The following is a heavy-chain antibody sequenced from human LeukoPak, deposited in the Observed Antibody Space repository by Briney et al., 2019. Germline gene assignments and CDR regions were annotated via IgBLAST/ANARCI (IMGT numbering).Heavy chain of an antibody. D-gene: IGHD6-19*01. CDR3: ASGPGYSSGALDY. CDR2: INPSGGST. Sequence: ASVKVSCKASGCTFTSCYMHWVRQAPAQGLEWMGVINPSGGSTSYAQKFQGRVTMTRDTSTSTVYMQLSSLRSEDTAVYYCASGPGYSSGALDYWGQGTLVTVSS. CDR1: GCTFTSCY. V-gene: IGHV1-46*01. J-gene: IGHJ4*02.